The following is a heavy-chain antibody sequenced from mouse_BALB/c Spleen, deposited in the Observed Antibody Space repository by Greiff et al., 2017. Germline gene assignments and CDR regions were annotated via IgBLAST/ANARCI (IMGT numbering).Heavy chain of an antibody. D-gene: IGHD1-1*01. Sequence: VQLQESGAELVRPGTSVKISCKASGYTFTNYWLGWVKQRPGHGLEWIGDIYPGGGYTNYNEKFKGKATLTADTSSSTAYMQLSSLTSEDSAVYFCANYYGSPFDYWGQGTTLTVSS. J-gene: IGHJ2*01. CDR3: ANYYGSPFDY. CDR1: GYTFTNYW. V-gene: IGHV1-63*02. CDR2: IYPGGGYT.